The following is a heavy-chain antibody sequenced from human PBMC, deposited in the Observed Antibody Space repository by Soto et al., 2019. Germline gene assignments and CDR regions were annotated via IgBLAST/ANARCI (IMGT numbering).Heavy chain of an antibody. CDR2: INAGNGNT. Sequence: ASVKVSCKASGYTFTSYAMHWVRQAPGQRLEWMGWINAGNGNTKYSQKFQGRVTITRDTSASTAYMELNSLRAEDTAVYYCARPTYYYDSSGPPAYWGQGTLVTVSS. V-gene: IGHV1-3*01. CDR1: GYTFTSYA. D-gene: IGHD3-22*01. CDR3: ARPTYYYDSSGPPAY. J-gene: IGHJ4*02.